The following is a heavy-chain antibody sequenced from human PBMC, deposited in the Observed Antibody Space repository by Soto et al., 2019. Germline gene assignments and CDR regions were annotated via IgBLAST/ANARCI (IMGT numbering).Heavy chain of an antibody. V-gene: IGHV1-2*02. CDR2: INPNSGGT. D-gene: IGHD2-8*01. CDR1: GYTFTGYY. CDR3: ARDQGYCTNGVCYLYAFDI. J-gene: IGHJ3*02. Sequence: ASVKVSCKASGYTFTGYYMHWVRQAPGQGLEWMGWINPNSGGTNYAQKFQGRVTMTRDTSISTAYMELSRLRSDDTAVCYCARDQGYCTNGVCYLYAFDIWGIGTMVTV.